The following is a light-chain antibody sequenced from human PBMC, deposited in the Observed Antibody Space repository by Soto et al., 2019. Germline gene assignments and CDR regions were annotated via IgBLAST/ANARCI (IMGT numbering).Light chain of an antibody. J-gene: IGLJ1*01. V-gene: IGLV1-40*01. CDR3: QSYDSTLSARYV. CDR1: SSNIGANYD. CDR2: GNS. Sequence: QSVLTQPPSVSGAPGQRVTISCTGSSSNIGANYDVHWYQQRPGTAPKLLIFGNSNRPSGVPDRFSGSKSGTSASLAITGLQAEDEGDYYWQSYDSTLSARYVFGTGTKLTV.